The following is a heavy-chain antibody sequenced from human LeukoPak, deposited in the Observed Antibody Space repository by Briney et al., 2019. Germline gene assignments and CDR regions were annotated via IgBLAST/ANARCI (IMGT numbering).Heavy chain of an antibody. CDR1: GGTFSSYA. CDR2: IIPIFGTA. J-gene: IGHJ4*02. Sequence: SVKLSCKGSGGTFSSYAISWVRQAPGQGLEWIGGIIPIFGTANYAQKFQGRVTITADKSTSTAYMELSSLRSEDTAVYYCARGFPLRFGEFLLDYWGQGTLVTVSS. V-gene: IGHV1-69*06. D-gene: IGHD3-10*01. CDR3: ARGFPLRFGEFLLDY.